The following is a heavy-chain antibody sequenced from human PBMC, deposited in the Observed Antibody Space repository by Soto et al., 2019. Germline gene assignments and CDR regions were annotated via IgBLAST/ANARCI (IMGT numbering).Heavy chain of an antibody. J-gene: IGHJ6*02. Sequence: PGGSLRLSCTTSGFLFNTYAMHWVRQAPGKWLEWVAVMSHDGSSTYYADSVKGRFTISRDNSKNTLYLQMNSLRTEDTAVYYCARPGSGYDILTGHYFFYYHAMDVWGQGXTVTVYS. CDR1: GFLFNTYA. V-gene: IGHV3-30-3*01. CDR3: ARPGSGYDILTGHYFFYYHAMDV. CDR2: MSHDGSST. D-gene: IGHD3-9*01.